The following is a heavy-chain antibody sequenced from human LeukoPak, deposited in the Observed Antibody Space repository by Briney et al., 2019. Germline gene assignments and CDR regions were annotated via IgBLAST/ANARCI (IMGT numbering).Heavy chain of an antibody. J-gene: IGHJ6*03. CDR2: ISSSSSYI. Sequence: GGSLRLSCGASGFTFSSYSMNWVRQAPGKGLEWVSSISSSSSYIYYADSVKGRFTISRDNAKNSLYLQMNSLRAEDTAVYYCARVLGVVAYYYMDVWGKGTTVTVSS. CDR1: GFTFSSYS. D-gene: IGHD2-15*01. V-gene: IGHV3-21*01. CDR3: ARVLGVVAYYYMDV.